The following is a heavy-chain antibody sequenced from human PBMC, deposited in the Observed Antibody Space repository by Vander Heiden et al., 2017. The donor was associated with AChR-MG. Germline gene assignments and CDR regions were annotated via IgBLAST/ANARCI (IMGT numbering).Heavy chain of an antibody. Sequence: EVQLLESGGGLVQPGGSLRLSCAASGFTFSSYAMTWVRQAPGKGLEWVSAISGSGGSTYYADSVKGRFTISRDNSKNTLYLQMNSLRAEDTAVYYCAKGSSIWYIYYYYMDVWGKGTTVTVSS. D-gene: IGHD6-13*01. CDR3: AKGSSIWYIYYYYMDV. CDR2: ISGSGGST. J-gene: IGHJ6*03. V-gene: IGHV3-23*01. CDR1: GFTFSSYA.